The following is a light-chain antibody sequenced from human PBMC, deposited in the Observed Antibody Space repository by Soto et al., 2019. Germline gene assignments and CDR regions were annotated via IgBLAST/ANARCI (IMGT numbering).Light chain of an antibody. V-gene: IGLV2-14*01. CDR3: KSYTRSSSWV. CDR1: SSDVGGYNY. J-gene: IGLJ3*02. CDR2: EVS. Sequence: QSVLTQPASVSGSPGQSITISCTGTSSDVGGYNYVSWYQQHPGKAPKLMIYEVSNRPSGVSNRFSGSKSGNTASLTISGLQAEDEDDYYCKSYTRSSSWVFGGGTKLTVL.